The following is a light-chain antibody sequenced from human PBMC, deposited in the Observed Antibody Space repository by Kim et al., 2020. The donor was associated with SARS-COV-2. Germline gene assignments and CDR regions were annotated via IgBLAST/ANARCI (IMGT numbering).Light chain of an antibody. J-gene: IGLJ3*02. Sequence: CSLSSGFSYYKVDWYQQRPGTGPRFVMRVGTGGIVGSKGDGIPDRFSVLGSGLNRYLTIENIQEDDESDYHCGADHGSGSNFVWVFGGGTQLTVL. CDR3: GADHGSGSNFVWV. CDR2: VGTGGIVG. V-gene: IGLV9-49*01. CDR1: SGFSYYK.